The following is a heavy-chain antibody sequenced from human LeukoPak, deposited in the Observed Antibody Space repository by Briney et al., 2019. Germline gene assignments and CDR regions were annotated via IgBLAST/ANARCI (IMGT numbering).Heavy chain of an antibody. CDR2: ISSSSSYI. CDR1: GFTFSSYS. J-gene: IGHJ4*02. Sequence: SGGSLRLSCAASGFTFSSYSMNWVRQAPGKGLEGVSSISSSSSYIYYADSVKGRFTISRDNAKNSLYLQMNRLRAEDTAVYSCASGPYYDILTGYFPFDYWGQGTLVTVSS. D-gene: IGHD3-9*01. CDR3: ASGPYYDILTGYFPFDY. V-gene: IGHV3-21*01.